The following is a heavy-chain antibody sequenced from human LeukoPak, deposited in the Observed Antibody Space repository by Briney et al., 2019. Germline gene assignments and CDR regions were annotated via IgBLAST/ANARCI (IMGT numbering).Heavy chain of an antibody. V-gene: IGHV4-59*01. CDR3: ARGYSSGWGSLFDL. CDR2: IYYSGST. J-gene: IGHJ2*01. Sequence: SETLSLTCTVSGGSISSYYWSWIRQPPGKGLGWIGYIYYSGSTNYNPSLKSRVTISVDTSKNQFSLKLSSVTAADTAVYYCARGYSSGWGSLFDLWGRGTLVTVSS. CDR1: GGSISSYY. D-gene: IGHD6-19*01.